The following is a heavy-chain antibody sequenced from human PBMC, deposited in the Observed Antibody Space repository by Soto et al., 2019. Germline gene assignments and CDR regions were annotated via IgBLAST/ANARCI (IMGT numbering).Heavy chain of an antibody. CDR1: GYIFNNYV. Sequence: GASVKVSCKASGYIFNNYVLHWVRQAPGQGLEWVGWINADTGYTKYSEKFQDRVTITRDTSATTVYMVLYRLRSEDTAIYYCARVPAPKVLTNYFDYWGQGILVTVSS. V-gene: IGHV1-3*01. J-gene: IGHJ4*02. D-gene: IGHD3-10*01. CDR3: ARVPAPKVLTNYFDY. CDR2: INADTGYT.